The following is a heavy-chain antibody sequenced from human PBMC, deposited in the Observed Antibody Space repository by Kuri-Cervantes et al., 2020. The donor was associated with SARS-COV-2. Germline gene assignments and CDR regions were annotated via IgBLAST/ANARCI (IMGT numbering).Heavy chain of an antibody. Sequence: SETLSLTCAVYGGSFSGYYWSWIRQPPGKGLEWIGEINHSGSTNYNPSLRSRVTMSVDTSKNQLSLKLTSVTAADTAVYYCARGTGDLDQWGQGTLVNVSS. J-gene: IGHJ5*02. CDR1: GGSFSGYY. CDR3: ARGTGDLDQ. V-gene: IGHV4-34*01. D-gene: IGHD7-27*01. CDR2: INHSGST.